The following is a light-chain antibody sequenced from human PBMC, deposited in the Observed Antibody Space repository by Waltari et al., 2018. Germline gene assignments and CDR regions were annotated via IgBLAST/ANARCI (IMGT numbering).Light chain of an antibody. Sequence: DIQMTQSPSSLSASVADRVTITCRASQSISNYLNWYQQKPEKAPKLLIYAASSLQSGVPSRFSGSGSGTDFTLTISSLQPEDFATYYCQQRYSTPRLTFGGGTKVEIK. V-gene: IGKV1-39*01. CDR3: QQRYSTPRLT. CDR2: AAS. J-gene: IGKJ4*01. CDR1: QSISNY.